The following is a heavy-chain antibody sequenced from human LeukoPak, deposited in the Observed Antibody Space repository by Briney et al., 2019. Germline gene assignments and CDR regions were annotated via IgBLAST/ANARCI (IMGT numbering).Heavy chain of an antibody. CDR3: ARGTIELAVAGITSIEGPSGYFDY. CDR1: GGSFSGYY. J-gene: IGHJ4*02. CDR2: INHSGST. D-gene: IGHD6-19*01. V-gene: IGHV4-34*01. Sequence: SETLSLTCAVYGGSFSGYYWSWIRQPPGKGLEWIGEINHSGSTNYNPSLKSRVTISVDTSKNQFSLKLSSVTAADTAVYYCARGTIELAVAGITSIEGPSGYFDYWGQGTLVTVSS.